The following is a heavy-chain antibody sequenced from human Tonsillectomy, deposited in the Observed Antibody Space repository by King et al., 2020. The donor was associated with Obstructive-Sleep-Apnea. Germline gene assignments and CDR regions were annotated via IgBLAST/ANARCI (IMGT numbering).Heavy chain of an antibody. J-gene: IGHJ4*02. D-gene: IGHD1-14*01. Sequence: QLVQSGAEVKKPGASVKVSCKASGYTFSTHDINWVRHAPGQGLEWMGWMNPNSGNTGYAQKFKGRVTLTRSTSITTAYMELSSLKSEDTAVYYCARGQTGCDYWGQGTLVTVSS. CDR3: ARGQTGCDY. V-gene: IGHV1-8*01. CDR2: MNPNSGNT. CDR1: GYTFSTHD.